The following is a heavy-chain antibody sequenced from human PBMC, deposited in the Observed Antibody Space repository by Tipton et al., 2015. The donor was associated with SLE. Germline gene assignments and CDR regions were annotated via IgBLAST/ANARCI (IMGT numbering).Heavy chain of an antibody. J-gene: IGHJ4*02. CDR3: ASGYSSSSLWY. D-gene: IGHD6-6*01. CDR1: GGSISSHY. CDR2: IYYSGST. Sequence: TLSITCTVSGGSISSHYWSWIRQPPGKGLEWIGYIYYSGSTNYNPSLKSRVTISVDTSKNQFSLKLSSVTAADTAVYYCASGYSSSSLWYWGQGTLVTVSS. V-gene: IGHV4-59*11.